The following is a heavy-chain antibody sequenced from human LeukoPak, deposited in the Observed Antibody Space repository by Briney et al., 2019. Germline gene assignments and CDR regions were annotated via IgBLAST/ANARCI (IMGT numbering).Heavy chain of an antibody. J-gene: IGHJ3*02. CDR3: ARARYANAWYAFDI. Sequence: LSETLPLTCTVSGGSISSYYWSWIRQPPGKGLEWIGYIYYSGSSDSNPSLTSRVTTLVDTSKNQFSLKLTSVTAADTAVYYCARARYANAWYAFDIWGHGTMVTVSS. CDR2: IYYSGSS. D-gene: IGHD2-2*01. CDR1: GGSISSYY. V-gene: IGHV4-59*01.